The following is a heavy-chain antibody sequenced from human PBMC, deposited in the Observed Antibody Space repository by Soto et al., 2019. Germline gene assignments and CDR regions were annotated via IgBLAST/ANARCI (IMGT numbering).Heavy chain of an antibody. D-gene: IGHD3-22*01. Sequence: PGGSLRLSCAASGFTFDDYAMHWVRQAPGKGLEWVSGISWNSGSIGYADSVKGRFTISRDNAKNSLYLQMNSLRAEDTALYYCAKDIVRYYDSSGLDYWGQGTRVTVSS. CDR2: ISWNSGSI. CDR1: GFTFDDYA. CDR3: AKDIVRYYDSSGLDY. V-gene: IGHV3-9*01. J-gene: IGHJ4*02.